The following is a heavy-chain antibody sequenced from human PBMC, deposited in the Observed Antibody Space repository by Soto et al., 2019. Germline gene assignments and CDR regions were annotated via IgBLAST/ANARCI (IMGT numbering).Heavy chain of an antibody. D-gene: IGHD3-22*01. CDR3: ARDADSSGYYYGWFDP. J-gene: IGHJ5*02. CDR1: GGSISRYY. Sequence: PSETLSLTCTVSGGSISRYYWSWIRQPPGKGLEWIGYIYYSGSTNYNPSLKSRVTISVDTSKNQFSLKLSSVTAADTAVYYCARDADSSGYYYGWFDPWGQGTLVTVS. CDR2: IYYSGST. V-gene: IGHV4-59*01.